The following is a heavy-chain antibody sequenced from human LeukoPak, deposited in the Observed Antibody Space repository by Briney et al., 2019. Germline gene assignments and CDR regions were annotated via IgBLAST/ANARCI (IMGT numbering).Heavy chain of an antibody. Sequence: SETLSLTCAVYGGSFSGYYWSWIRQPPGKGLEWIGEINHSGSTNYNPSLKSRVTISVDTSKNQFSLKLSSETAADTAVYYCARGPLRYFDYWGQGTLVTVSS. CDR2: INHSGST. V-gene: IGHV4-34*01. CDR3: ARGPLRYFDY. J-gene: IGHJ4*02. CDR1: GGSFSGYY.